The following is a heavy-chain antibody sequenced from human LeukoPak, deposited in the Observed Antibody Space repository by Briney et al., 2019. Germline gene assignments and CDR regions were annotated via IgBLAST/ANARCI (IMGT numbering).Heavy chain of an antibody. Sequence: SETLSLTCTVSGGSISSYYWSWIRQPPGKGLEWIGYIYYSGSTNYNPSLKSRVTISVDTSKNQFSLKLSSVTAADTAVYYCAREYSSGWGYFDYWGQGALVTVSS. D-gene: IGHD6-19*01. V-gene: IGHV4-59*01. CDR1: GGSISSYY. CDR2: IYYSGST. J-gene: IGHJ4*02. CDR3: AREYSSGWGYFDY.